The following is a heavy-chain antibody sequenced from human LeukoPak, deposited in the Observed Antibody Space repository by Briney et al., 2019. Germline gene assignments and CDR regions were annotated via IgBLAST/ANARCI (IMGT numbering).Heavy chain of an antibody. CDR3: AREAVYYYDSGRSDDAFDI. Sequence: PGGSLRLSCVASGFTFSRHYMTWVRQAPGKGLEWVANIKQDGSDKHYAGSVKGRFIISRDNAKNSLYLQMNSLRGEDTAVYYCAREAVYYYDSGRSDDAFDIWGQGTMVTVSS. V-gene: IGHV3-7*01. CDR2: IKQDGSDK. CDR1: GFTFSRHY. J-gene: IGHJ3*02. D-gene: IGHD3-22*01.